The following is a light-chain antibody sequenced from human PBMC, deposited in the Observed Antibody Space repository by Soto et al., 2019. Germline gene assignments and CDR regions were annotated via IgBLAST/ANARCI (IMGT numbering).Light chain of an antibody. V-gene: IGKV2-28*01. CDR1: QSLLHSNGYNY. Sequence: DIVMTQSPLSLPVTPGEPASISCRPSQSLLHSNGYNYLDWYLQKPGQSPQLLIYLGSNRASGVPDRFSGSGSGTDFTLKISRVEAEDVGVYYCMQALQTPDTFGQGTRLEIK. J-gene: IGKJ5*01. CDR3: MQALQTPDT. CDR2: LGS.